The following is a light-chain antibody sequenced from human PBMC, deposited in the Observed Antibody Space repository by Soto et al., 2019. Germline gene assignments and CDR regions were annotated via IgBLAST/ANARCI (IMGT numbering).Light chain of an antibody. CDR3: PSYDSSLRGWV. CDR2: GNS. V-gene: IGLV1-40*01. CDR1: SSNIGAGYD. Sequence: QSVLTQPPSVSGAPGQRVTISCTGSSSNIGAGYDVHWYQQIPVTAPKLLIYGNSNRPSGYSVPFSGSKSVTSASLAITGLHEEDEADYYGPSYDSSLRGWVFGGVTKLTVL. J-gene: IGLJ3*02.